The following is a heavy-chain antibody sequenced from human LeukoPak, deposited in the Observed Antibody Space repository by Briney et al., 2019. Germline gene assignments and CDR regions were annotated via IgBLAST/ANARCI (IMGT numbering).Heavy chain of an antibody. CDR2: IYYSGST. D-gene: IGHD3-10*01. J-gene: IGHJ4*02. V-gene: IGHV4-30-4*08. Sequence: SETLSLTCTVSGGSIRSYYWSWIRQPPGKGLEWIGYIYYSGSTYYNPSLKSRVTISVGTSKNQFSLKLSSVTAADTAVYYCARNTMVRGVIDYWGQGTLVTVSS. CDR1: GGSIRSYY. CDR3: ARNTMVRGVIDY.